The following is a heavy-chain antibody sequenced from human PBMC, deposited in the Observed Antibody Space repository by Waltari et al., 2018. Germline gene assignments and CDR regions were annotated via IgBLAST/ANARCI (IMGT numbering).Heavy chain of an antibody. J-gene: IGHJ5*02. D-gene: IGHD3-9*01. CDR3: ARLTLRGWFDP. CDR1: GYTFTSYA. CDR2: INAGNGNT. V-gene: IGHV1-3*01. Sequence: QVQLVQSGAEVKKPGASVKVSCKTSGYTFTSYAMHWVRQAPGQRLEWMGWINAGNGNTKYSQKFQGRVTITRDTSASTAYMELSSLRSEDTAVYYCARLTLRGWFDPWGQGTLVTVSS.